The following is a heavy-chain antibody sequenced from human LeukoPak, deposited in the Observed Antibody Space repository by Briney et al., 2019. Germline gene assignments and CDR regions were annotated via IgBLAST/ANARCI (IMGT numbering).Heavy chain of an antibody. D-gene: IGHD2/OR15-2a*01. CDR1: GFIFSSHW. V-gene: IGHV3-74*01. CDR2: INSDGTIT. Sequence: GGSLRLSCAASGFIFSSHWMSWVRQAPGKGLVWVSRINSDGTITTYGDSVKGRFTISRDNAKNTLYLQMNSLTAEDTAVYYCGTTALGYDPWGQGTLVTVSS. J-gene: IGHJ5*02. CDR3: GTTALGYDP.